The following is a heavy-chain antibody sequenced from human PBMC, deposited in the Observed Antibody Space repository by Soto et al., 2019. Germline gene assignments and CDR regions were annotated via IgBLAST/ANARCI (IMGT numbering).Heavy chain of an antibody. CDR1: GYTFTSYY. CDR3: EVRPGYSTGGDY. V-gene: IGHV1-46*01. Sequence: ASVKVSCKASGYTFTSYYMHWVRQAPGQGLEWMGIINPSGGSTSYAQKFQGRVTMTRDTSTSTVYMELSDLRVEDTAMYYCEVRPGYSTGGDYWGRGTLVTVSS. J-gene: IGHJ4*02. CDR2: INPSGGST. D-gene: IGHD2-15*01.